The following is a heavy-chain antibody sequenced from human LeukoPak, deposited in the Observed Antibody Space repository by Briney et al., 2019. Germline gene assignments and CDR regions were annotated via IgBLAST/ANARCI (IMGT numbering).Heavy chain of an antibody. D-gene: IGHD3-22*01. J-gene: IGHJ1*01. CDR1: GYSFTDYY. V-gene: IGHV1-2*02. CDR3: ARGYYDSSDFEYFQH. CDR2: INPNSGDT. Sequence: ASVKVSCKASGYSFTDYYMHWVRQAPGQGLEWMGWINPNSGDTNFAQKFQGRVTMTRDTSISTVYMELSRLRSDDTAVFYCARGYYDSSDFEYFQHWGKGTLVTVSS.